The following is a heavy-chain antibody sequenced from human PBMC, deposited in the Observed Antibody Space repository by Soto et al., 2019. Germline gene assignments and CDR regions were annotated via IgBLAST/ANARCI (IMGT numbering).Heavy chain of an antibody. CDR3: AREGAGNSFDY. CDR1: GGSISSGDYY. Sequence: SEALSLTCTVSGGSISSGDYYWSWIRQPPGKGLEWIGYIYYSGSTYYNPSLKSRVTISVDTSKSQFSLKLSSVTAADTAVYYCAREGAGNSFDYWGQGTLVTVSS. V-gene: IGHV4-30-4*01. D-gene: IGHD1-26*01. J-gene: IGHJ4*02. CDR2: IYYSGST.